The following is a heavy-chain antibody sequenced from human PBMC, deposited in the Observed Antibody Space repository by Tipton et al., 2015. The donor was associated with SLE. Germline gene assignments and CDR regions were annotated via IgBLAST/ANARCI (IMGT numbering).Heavy chain of an antibody. Sequence: QSGPEVKKAGASVKVSCEASACMFTSYYMHWVRQAPGQGLEWMGIINPSGGSTSYAQKFQGRVTMTRDTSTSTVYMELSSLRSEDTALYYCARAGAVASIYYYGMDVWGQGTTVTVSS. CDR3: ARAGAVASIYYYGMDV. V-gene: IGHV1-46*01. J-gene: IGHJ6*02. CDR1: ACMFTSYY. D-gene: IGHD6-19*01. CDR2: INPSGGST.